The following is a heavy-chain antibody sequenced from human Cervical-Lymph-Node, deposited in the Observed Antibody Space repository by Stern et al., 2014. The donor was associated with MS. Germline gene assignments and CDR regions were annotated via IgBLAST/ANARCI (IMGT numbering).Heavy chain of an antibody. CDR1: GYRFSNNG. J-gene: IGHJ4*02. D-gene: IGHD3-16*02. CDR3: AREESSYDYIWGSYRYFDS. CDR2: ISLYNGYS. Sequence: VQLVQSGAEVKKPGDSVKVSCKVSGYRFSNNGMGWVRQAPGHGLEWMGRISLYNGYSNYAQKSQGRVTMTTDTSTSTAYMELRSLKSDDTAVYYCAREESSYDYIWGSYRYFDSWGQGTLVTVSS. V-gene: IGHV1-18*01.